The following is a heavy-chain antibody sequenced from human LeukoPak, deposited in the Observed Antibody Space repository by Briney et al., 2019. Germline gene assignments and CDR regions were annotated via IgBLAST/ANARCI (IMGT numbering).Heavy chain of an antibody. Sequence: SVKVSCKASGGTFSSYAINWVRQAPGQGLEWMGGIISIFDTTNYAQKFRGRVTVTTDESTSTAYMELSSLRSEDTAVYYCARVTVANAFDIRGQGTMVTVSS. V-gene: IGHV1-69*05. CDR1: GGTFSSYA. J-gene: IGHJ3*02. CDR3: ARVTVANAFDI. D-gene: IGHD5-12*01. CDR2: IISIFDTT.